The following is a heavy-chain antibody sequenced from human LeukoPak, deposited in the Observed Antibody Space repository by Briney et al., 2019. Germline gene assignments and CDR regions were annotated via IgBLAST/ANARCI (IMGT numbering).Heavy chain of an antibody. CDR2: VTNSGTT. V-gene: IGHV4-4*08. CDR1: GESISSHY. Sequence: KSSETLSLTCNVSGESISSHYWSWTRQSPGKGLEWIGYVTNSGTTKFNPSLKSRVTISRDTSKNQISLRLSSVTAADPAVYYCARDTIAVAALRAFDIWGQGTLVTVSS. J-gene: IGHJ4*02. CDR3: ARDTIAVAALRAFDI. D-gene: IGHD6-19*01.